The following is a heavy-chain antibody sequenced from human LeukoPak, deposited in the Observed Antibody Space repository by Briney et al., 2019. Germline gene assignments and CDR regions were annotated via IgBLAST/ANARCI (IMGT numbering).Heavy chain of an antibody. Sequence: QPGGSLRLSCAASGFTFSNYRMHWVRQAPGKGLVWVSRINSDGSSTNYADSVKGRLTISRDNAKNSLYLQMNSLRDEDTVAYYCARGGSGSNYPFDDWGQGTLVTVSS. CDR1: GFTFSNYR. D-gene: IGHD3-10*01. V-gene: IGHV3-74*01. J-gene: IGHJ4*02. CDR3: ARGGSGSNYPFDD. CDR2: INSDGSST.